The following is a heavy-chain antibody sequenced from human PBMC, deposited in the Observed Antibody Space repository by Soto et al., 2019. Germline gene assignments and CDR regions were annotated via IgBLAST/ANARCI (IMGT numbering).Heavy chain of an antibody. V-gene: IGHV3-15*07. CDR3: VGSTSCYDCGMDV. J-gene: IGHJ6*02. Sequence: GGSLRLSCAASGFTFSNAWMNWVRQAPGKGLEWVGRIKSKTDGGTTDYAAPVKGRFTISRDDSKNTLYLQMNSLKTEDTAVYYCVGSTSCYDCGMDVWGQGTTVTVSS. CDR2: IKSKTDGGTT. D-gene: IGHD2-2*01. CDR1: GFTFSNAW.